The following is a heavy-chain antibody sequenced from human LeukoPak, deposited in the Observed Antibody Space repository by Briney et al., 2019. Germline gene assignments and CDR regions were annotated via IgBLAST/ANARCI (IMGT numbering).Heavy chain of an antibody. V-gene: IGHV4-61*02. D-gene: IGHD1-14*01. J-gene: IGHJ2*01. CDR3: ARDSGQYWYFDL. Sequence: SETLSLTCTVSGGSISSGSYYWSWIRQPAGKGLEWIGRIYTSGSTNYNPSLKSRVTISVDTSKNRFSLKLSSVTAADTAVYYCARDSGQYWYFDLWGRGTLVTVSS. CDR2: IYTSGST. CDR1: GGSISSGSYY.